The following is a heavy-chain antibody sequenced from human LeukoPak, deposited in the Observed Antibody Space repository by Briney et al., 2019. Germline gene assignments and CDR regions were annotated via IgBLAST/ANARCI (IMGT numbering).Heavy chain of an antibody. CDR2: ISWSSGII. J-gene: IGHJ3*02. CDR3: AKDTGSPADAITMEDNAFDI. V-gene: IGHV3-9*01. Sequence: GGSLRLSCAASGFIFDDHGMHWVRQAPGKGLEWVSGISWSSGIIGYADSVKGRFTISRDNAKNSLYLQMESLRAEDTAVYYCAKDTGSPADAITMEDNAFDIWGQGTMVTVSS. CDR1: GFIFDDHG. D-gene: IGHD3-3*01.